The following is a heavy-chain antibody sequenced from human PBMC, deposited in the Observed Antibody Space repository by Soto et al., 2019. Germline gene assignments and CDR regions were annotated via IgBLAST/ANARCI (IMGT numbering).Heavy chain of an antibody. V-gene: IGHV1-46*01. CDR3: ARNLAVGDV. CDR2: INPSGGST. CDR1: GYTFTSYY. D-gene: IGHD2-21*01. Sequence: QVQLVQSGAEVKKPGASVKVSCKASGYTFTSYYVHWVRQAPGQGLEWMGIINPSGGSTNYAQKFQGRVTLTRDTSTSTVYMEVSSLKSEDTAIYYCARNLAVGDVWGQGTLVTVSS. J-gene: IGHJ4*02.